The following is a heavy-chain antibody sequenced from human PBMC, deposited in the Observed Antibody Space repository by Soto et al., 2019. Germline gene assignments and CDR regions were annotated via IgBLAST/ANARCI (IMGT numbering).Heavy chain of an antibody. J-gene: IGHJ4*02. CDR3: ARAWGVAAPFDY. V-gene: IGHV3-33*01. Sequence: SLRLSCAASGFTSSSYGMHWVRQAPGKGLEWVAVIWYDGSNKYYADSVKGRFTISRDNSKNTLYLQMNSLRAEDTAVYYCARAWGVAAPFDYWGQGTLVTVSS. D-gene: IGHD2-15*01. CDR2: IWYDGSNK. CDR1: GFTSSSYG.